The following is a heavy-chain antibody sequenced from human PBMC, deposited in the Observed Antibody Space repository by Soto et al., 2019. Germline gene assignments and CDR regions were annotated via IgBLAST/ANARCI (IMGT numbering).Heavy chain of an antibody. CDR3: STRAYDTNGYYRFDP. CDR2: INHSGRV. Sequence: ETLSLTCAVYGGSFSGHSWTWIRQSPGKGLEWIGDINHSGRVNYSPSLKSRVTISLDTSKNQFSLTLSAVTAADTAMYYCSTRAYDTNGYYRFDPWGQGTLVTVSS. CDR1: GGSFSGHS. D-gene: IGHD3-22*01. J-gene: IGHJ5*01. V-gene: IGHV4-34*01.